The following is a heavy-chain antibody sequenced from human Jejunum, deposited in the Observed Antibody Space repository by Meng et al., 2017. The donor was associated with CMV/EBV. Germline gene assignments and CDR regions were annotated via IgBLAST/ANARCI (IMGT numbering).Heavy chain of an antibody. CDR1: GFAFISYG. CDR3: TKAFGTTHFSDS. J-gene: IGHJ4*02. D-gene: IGHD3-16*01. Sequence: APSGFAFISYGMTWVRQAPGQGLEWVGFIRYNGSTNYADSVKGRFTISRDNSRDTLYLQLNSVRSDDTAVYYCTKAFGTTHFSDSWGQGTLVTVSS. V-gene: IGHV3-30*02. CDR2: IRYNGSTN.